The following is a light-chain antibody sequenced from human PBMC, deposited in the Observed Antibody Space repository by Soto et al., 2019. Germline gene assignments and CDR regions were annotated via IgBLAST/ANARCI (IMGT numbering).Light chain of an antibody. CDR3: SSYTSSSTLYVV. CDR2: DVS. V-gene: IGLV2-14*01. J-gene: IGLJ2*01. Sequence: QSALTQPASGSGSPGQSSTISCTGTTSDVGGYNYVSWYQQHPGKAPKLMIYDVSNRPSGVSNRFSGSKSGNTASLTSSGLQAEDEAGYYCSSYTSSSTLYVVFGGGTKLTVL. CDR1: TSDVGGYNY.